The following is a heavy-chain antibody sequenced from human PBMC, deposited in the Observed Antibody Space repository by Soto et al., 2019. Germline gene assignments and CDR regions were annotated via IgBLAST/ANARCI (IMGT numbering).Heavy chain of an antibody. J-gene: IGHJ4*02. V-gene: IGHV4-59*01. Sequence: SETLSLTCTVSGGSISSYYWSWIRQPPGKGLEWIGYIYYSGSTNYNPSLKSRVTISVDTSKNQFSLKLSSVTAADTAVYYCARETNSCYDYWGQGTLVTVSS. CDR3: ARETNSCYDY. CDR1: GGSISSYY. CDR2: IYYSGST. D-gene: IGHD2-2*01.